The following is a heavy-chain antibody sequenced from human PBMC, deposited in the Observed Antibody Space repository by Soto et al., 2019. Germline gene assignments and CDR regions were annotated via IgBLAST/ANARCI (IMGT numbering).Heavy chain of an antibody. CDR1: GGTFSSYA. D-gene: IGHD2-15*01. V-gene: IGHV1-69*01. Sequence: QVQLVQSGAEVKKPGSSVKVSCKASGGTFSSYAINWMRQAPGQGLEWMGGIIPMFGTTKYAQKFQGRVTINADESTSTAYMELGSLRSEDTAIYYCVRGVVVVPASQLGWFDPWGQGTLVTVSS. J-gene: IGHJ5*02. CDR3: VRGVVVVPASQLGWFDP. CDR2: IIPMFGTT.